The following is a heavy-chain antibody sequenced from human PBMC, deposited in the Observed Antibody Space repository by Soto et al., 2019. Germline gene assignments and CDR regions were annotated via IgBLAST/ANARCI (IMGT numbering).Heavy chain of an antibody. CDR1: GGTFSSYA. CDR2: IIPSFVTA. Sequence: QVQLVQSGAEVKKPGSSVKVSCKASGGTFSSYAISWVRQAPGQGLEWMGGIIPSFVTANYAQKFQGRVTITADESTSTSYMWLSSLRSEDTAVYYCARGVVGDTIAAYFQHWGQGTLVTVSS. D-gene: IGHD1-26*01. CDR3: ARGVVGDTIAAYFQH. J-gene: IGHJ1*01. V-gene: IGHV1-69*12.